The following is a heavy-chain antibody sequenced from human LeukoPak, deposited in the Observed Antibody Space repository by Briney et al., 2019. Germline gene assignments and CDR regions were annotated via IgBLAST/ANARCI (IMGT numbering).Heavy chain of an antibody. CDR3: ARSPPAGDGGENYYYYYMDV. CDR1: GFAFSDYS. V-gene: IGHV3-21*01. CDR2: ISSSSSYI. Sequence: GGSLRLSCAASGFAFSDYSMNWVRQAPRKGLEWVSYISSSSSYIYYADSVKGRFTISRDNAKNSLYLQMNSLRAEDTAVYYCARSPPAGDGGENYYYYYMDVWGKGTTVTVSS. J-gene: IGHJ6*03. D-gene: IGHD3-10*01.